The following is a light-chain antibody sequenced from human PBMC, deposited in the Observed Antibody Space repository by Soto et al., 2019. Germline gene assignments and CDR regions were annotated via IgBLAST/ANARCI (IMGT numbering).Light chain of an antibody. CDR1: SSDIGSHNY. CDR2: DVT. J-gene: IGLJ1*01. V-gene: IGLV2-11*01. CDR3: CSNGASGV. Sequence: QSALTQPRSVSGPPGQSVTISCAGTSSDIGSHNYVSWCQQHPGKAPRFVLYDVTNRPSGVPDCFSGSKSGNTASLTISGLQAEGEADYYCCSNGASGVFGTGTKLTFL.